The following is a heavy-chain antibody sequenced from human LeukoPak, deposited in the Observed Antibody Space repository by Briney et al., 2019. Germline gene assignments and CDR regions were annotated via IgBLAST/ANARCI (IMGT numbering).Heavy chain of an antibody. V-gene: IGHV4-31*03. Sequence: SETLSLTCTVSGGSISSGGYYWSWIRQYPGKGLEWIGYIYDSGSTYYNPSLRSRVTISVDTSKNQFSLKASSVTAADTAVYYCARSRYCSSTSCYGMDVWGQGTTVTVSS. CDR3: ARSRYCSSTSCYGMDV. CDR2: IYDSGST. J-gene: IGHJ6*02. D-gene: IGHD2-2*01. CDR1: GGSISSGGYY.